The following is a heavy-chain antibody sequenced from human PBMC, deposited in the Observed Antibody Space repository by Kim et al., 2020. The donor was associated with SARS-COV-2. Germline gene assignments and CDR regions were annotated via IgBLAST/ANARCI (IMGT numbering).Heavy chain of an antibody. CDR1: GYTLTELS. CDR3: VCITIFGVVAAFDY. J-gene: IGHJ4*02. Sequence: ASVKVSCKVSGYTLTELSMHWVRQAPGKGLEWMGGFDPEDGETIYAQKFQGRVTMTEDTSTDTAYMELSSLRSEDTAVYYCVCITIFGVVAAFDYWGQGTLVTVSS. CDR2: FDPEDGET. V-gene: IGHV1-24*01. D-gene: IGHD3-3*01.